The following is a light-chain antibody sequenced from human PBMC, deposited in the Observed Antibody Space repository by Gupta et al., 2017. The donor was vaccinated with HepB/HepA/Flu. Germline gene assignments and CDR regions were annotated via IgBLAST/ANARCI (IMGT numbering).Light chain of an antibody. CDR3: LQHNSYPPT. J-gene: IGKJ1*01. V-gene: IGKV1-17*01. CDR2: GAS. Sequence: DIHMTQSPSSLSASVGDRVTITCRSSRAITNELGWFQQTPGRPPKRLIYGASNLQSGVPSRFSATGSGTEFSLTITSLQTEDFATYYCLQHNSYPPTFGQGTKVEV. CDR1: RAITNE.